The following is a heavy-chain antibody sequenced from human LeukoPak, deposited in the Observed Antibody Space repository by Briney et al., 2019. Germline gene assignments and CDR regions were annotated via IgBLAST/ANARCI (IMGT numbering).Heavy chain of an antibody. J-gene: IGHJ4*02. V-gene: IGHV1-8*01. CDR2: MSPNSGIT. Sequence: ASVKVSCKASGYTFTSYDINWVRQATGQGLEWMGWMSPNSGITSYAQKFQGRVTVTRDTSTSTVHMELSGLRSEDTAVYYCARDQEGFDYWGQGTLVTVSS. CDR1: GYTFTSYD. CDR3: ARDQEGFDY.